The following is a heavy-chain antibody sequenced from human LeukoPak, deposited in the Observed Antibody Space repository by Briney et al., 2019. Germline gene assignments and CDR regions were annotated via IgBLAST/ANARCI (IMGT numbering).Heavy chain of an antibody. CDR3: VRSPPGQYILRFLEWGLYYYYMDV. CDR2: ISAYNGNT. Sequence: ASVKVSCKASGDTFTSYGISWVRQAPGQGLGWMGWISAYNGNTNYAQKLQGRVTMTTDTSTSTAYMELRSLRSDVTAVYYCVRSPPGQYILRFLEWGLYYYYMDVWGKGTTVTLSS. J-gene: IGHJ6*03. D-gene: IGHD3-3*01. CDR1: GDTFTSYG. V-gene: IGHV1-18*01.